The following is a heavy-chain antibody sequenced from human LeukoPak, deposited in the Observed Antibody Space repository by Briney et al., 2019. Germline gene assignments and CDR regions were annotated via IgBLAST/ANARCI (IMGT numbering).Heavy chain of an antibody. CDR3: TTDYSGSYPSLDY. CDR2: IKSKTDGGTT. CDR1: GFTFSNAW. V-gene: IGHV3-15*01. D-gene: IGHD1-26*01. Sequence: GGSLRLSCAASGFTFSNAWMSWVRQAPGKGLEWVGRIKSKTDGGTTDYAAPVKGRFTISRDDSKNTLYLQMNGLKTEDTAVYYCTTDYSGSYPSLDYWGQGTLVTVSS. J-gene: IGHJ4*02.